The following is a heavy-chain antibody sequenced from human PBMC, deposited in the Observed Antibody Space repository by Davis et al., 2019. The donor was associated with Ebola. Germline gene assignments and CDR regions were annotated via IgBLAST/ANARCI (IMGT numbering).Heavy chain of an antibody. J-gene: IGHJ6*02. V-gene: IGHV4-34*01. CDR1: GGSFSGYY. D-gene: IGHD3-9*01. Sequence: SETLSLTCAVYGGSFSGYYWSWIRQPPGKGLEWIGSIYYSGSTYYNPSLKSRVTISVDTSKNQFSLKLSSVTAADTAVYYCASPSSLYDILTGFYYYGMDVWGQGTTVTVSS. CDR3: ASPSSLYDILTGFYYYGMDV. CDR2: IYYSGST.